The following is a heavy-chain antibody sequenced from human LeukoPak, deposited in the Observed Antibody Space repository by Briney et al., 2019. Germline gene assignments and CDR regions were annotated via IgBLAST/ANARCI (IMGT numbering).Heavy chain of an antibody. CDR2: LYYSGTT. V-gene: IGHV4-59*01. D-gene: IGHD3-3*01. CDR3: ARPLGGDPYYMDV. CDR1: GGSISTYY. Sequence: SETPSLTCTVSGGSISTYYWTWIRQPPGKGLEWIGYLYYSGTTDYNPSLKSRVTISGDTSKNQFSLKLTSVTAADTAVYYCARPLGGDPYYMDVWGEGTTVTVSS. J-gene: IGHJ6*03.